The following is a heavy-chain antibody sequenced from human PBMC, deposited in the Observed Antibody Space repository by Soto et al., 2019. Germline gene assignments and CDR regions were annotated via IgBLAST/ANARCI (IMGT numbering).Heavy chain of an antibody. CDR2: IYHSGST. CDR1: GYSISSGYY. J-gene: IGHJ4*02. CDR3: ARQEATSGYFDY. D-gene: IGHD5-12*01. Sequence: PSETLSLTCAVSGYSISSGYYWGWIRQPPGKGLEWIGSIYHSGSTYYNPSLKSRVSISLDTSKNQFSLKLSSVTAADTAVYYCARQEATSGYFDYWGQGTLVTVSS. V-gene: IGHV4-38-2*01.